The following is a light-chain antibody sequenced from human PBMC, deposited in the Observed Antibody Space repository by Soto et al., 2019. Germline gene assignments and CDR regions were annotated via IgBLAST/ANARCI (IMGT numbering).Light chain of an antibody. Sequence: QSALTQPASVSGSPGQSITISCTGTVGLVSWYQQHPGKVPKLIIYDDTKRPSGVSSRFSGSKSGNTASLTISGLQTEDEADYYCCLYVGGRTYVFXTGTKVTVL. CDR1: VGL. J-gene: IGLJ1*01. V-gene: IGLV2-23*01. CDR3: CLYVGGRTYV. CDR2: DDT.